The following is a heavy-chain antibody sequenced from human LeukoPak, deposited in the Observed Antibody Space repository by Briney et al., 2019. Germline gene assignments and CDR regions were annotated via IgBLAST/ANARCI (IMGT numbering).Heavy chain of an antibody. D-gene: IGHD3-22*01. J-gene: IGHJ4*02. V-gene: IGHV1-69*04. Sequence: SVKVSCKASGYTFTSNGYGISWVRQAPGQGLEWMGRIIPILGIANYAQKFQGRVTITADKSTSTAYMELSSLRSEDTAVYYCARDFVSGYYVDYWGQGTLVTVSS. CDR3: ARDFVSGYYVDY. CDR1: GYTFTSNGYG. CDR2: IIPILGIA.